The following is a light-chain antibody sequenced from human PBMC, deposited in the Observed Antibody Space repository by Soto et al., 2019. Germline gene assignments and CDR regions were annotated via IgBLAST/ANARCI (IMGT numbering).Light chain of an antibody. J-gene: IGKJ5*01. CDR3: QQLMSYPIT. V-gene: IGKV1-39*01. CDR1: QSISSY. Sequence: DIQMTQSPSSLSASVGDRVTITCRASQSISSYLNWYQQKPGKAPKLLIYAASSLQSGVPSRFSGSGSGTEFTLTINSLQPEDFATYYCQQLMSYPITCGQGTQLEIK. CDR2: AAS.